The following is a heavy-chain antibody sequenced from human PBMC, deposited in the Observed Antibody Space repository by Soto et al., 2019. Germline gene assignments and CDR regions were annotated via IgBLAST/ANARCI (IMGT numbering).Heavy chain of an antibody. J-gene: IGHJ5*02. V-gene: IGHV4-59*01. Sequence: SETLSLTCTVSGCSISRYYWNWIRQPPGKGLEWIGYIYYSGSTNYNPSLKSRVTISVDTSKNQFSLKLSSVTAADTAVYYCARGATMIVNYWFDPWGQGTLVTVSS. CDR2: IYYSGST. CDR3: ARGATMIVNYWFDP. D-gene: IGHD3-22*01. CDR1: GCSISRYY.